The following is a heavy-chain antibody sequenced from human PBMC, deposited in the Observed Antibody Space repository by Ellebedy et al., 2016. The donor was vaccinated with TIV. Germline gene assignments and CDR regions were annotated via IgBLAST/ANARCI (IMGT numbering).Heavy chain of an antibody. V-gene: IGHV4-59*01. J-gene: IGHJ4*02. CDR1: GGSIGRYY. CDR3: ARTFTETLGGLEINWVLDY. Sequence: SETLSLTCTVSGGSIGRYYWSWIRQPPGKGLEWIGYVSSSGSTNYSPSLKSRVTISVDTSKNQFYLKGKSVTAADTAVYYCARTFTETLGGLEINWVLDYWGQGTLVTASS. CDR2: VSSSGST. D-gene: IGHD2/OR15-2a*01.